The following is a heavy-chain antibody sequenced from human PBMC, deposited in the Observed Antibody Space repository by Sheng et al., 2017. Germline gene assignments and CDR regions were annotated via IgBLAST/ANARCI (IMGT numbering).Heavy chain of an antibody. CDR3: AKTTAAAVDPYYYYYGMDV. J-gene: IGHJ6*02. Sequence: EVQLVESGGGLVQPGGSLRLSCAASGFTFSSYAMSWVRQAPGKGLEWVSAISGSGGSTYYADSVKGRFTISRDNSKNTLYLQMNSLRAEDTAVYYCAKTTAAAVDPYYYYYGMDVLGPRDHGHRLL. V-gene: IGHV3-23*04. D-gene: IGHD6-13*01. CDR1: GFTFSSYA. CDR2: ISGSGGST.